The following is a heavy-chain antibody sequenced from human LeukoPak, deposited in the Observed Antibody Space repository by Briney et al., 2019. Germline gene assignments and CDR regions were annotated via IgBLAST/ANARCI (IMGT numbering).Heavy chain of an antibody. CDR1: GGSISSSSYY. CDR3: ATLITIFGVVNAYFDY. V-gene: IGHV4-39*07. Sequence: SETLSLTCTVSGGSISSSSYYWGWIRQPPGKGLEWIGRIYYSGSTYYNPSLKSRVTISVDTSKNQFSLKLSSVTAADTAVYYCATLITIFGVVNAYFDYWGQGTLVTVSS. J-gene: IGHJ4*02. D-gene: IGHD3-3*01. CDR2: IYYSGST.